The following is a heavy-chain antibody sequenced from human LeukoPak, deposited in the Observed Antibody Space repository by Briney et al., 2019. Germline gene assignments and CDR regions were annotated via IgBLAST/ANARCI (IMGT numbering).Heavy chain of an antibody. CDR3: AKDGSSWYGSDYFDY. V-gene: IGHV3-23*01. D-gene: IGHD6-13*01. J-gene: IGHJ4*02. Sequence: GGSLRLSCAASGFTFSSYAMSWVRQAPGKELEWVSAISGGGGSTYYADSVKGRFTISRDNSKNTLYLQMNSLRAEDTAVYYCAKDGSSWYGSDYFDYWGQGTLVTVSS. CDR1: GFTFSSYA. CDR2: ISGGGGST.